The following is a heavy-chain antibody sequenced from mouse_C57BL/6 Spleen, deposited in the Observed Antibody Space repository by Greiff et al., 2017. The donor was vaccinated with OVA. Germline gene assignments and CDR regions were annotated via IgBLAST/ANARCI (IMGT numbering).Heavy chain of an antibody. D-gene: IGHD3-1*01. CDR1: GYAFSSYW. J-gene: IGHJ4*01. V-gene: IGHV1-80*01. CDR2: IYPGDGDT. CDR3: ARYRGRGYAMDY. Sequence: VQLVESGAELVKPGASVKISCKASGYAFSSYWMNWVKQRPGKGLEWIGQIYPGDGDTNYNGKFKGKATLTADKSSSTAYMQLSSLTSEDSAVYFCARYRGRGYAMDYWGQGTSVTVSS.